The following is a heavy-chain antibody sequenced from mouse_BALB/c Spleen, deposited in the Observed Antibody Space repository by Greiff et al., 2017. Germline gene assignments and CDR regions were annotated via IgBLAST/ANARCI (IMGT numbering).Heavy chain of an antibody. CDR1: GFTFSSYA. CDR3: ARVDYKYDVGDAMDY. D-gene: IGHD2-14*01. CDR2: ISSGGSYT. J-gene: IGHJ4*01. V-gene: IGHV5-9-4*01. Sequence: VKLEESGGGLVKPGGSLKLSCAASGFTFSSYAMSWVRQSPEKRLEWVAEISSGGSYTYYPDTVTGRFTSSRDYAENTLCLGMSSLRSEDTAMYYCARVDYKYDVGDAMDYWGQGTSVTVSS.